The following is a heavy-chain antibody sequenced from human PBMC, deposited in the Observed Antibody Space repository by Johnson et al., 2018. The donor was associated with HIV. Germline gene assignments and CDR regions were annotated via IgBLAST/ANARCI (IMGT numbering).Heavy chain of an antibody. V-gene: IGHV3-11*01. CDR3: ARDSVRELELPDGFDI. CDR1: GFIFSDYY. J-gene: IGHJ3*02. D-gene: IGHD1-7*01. CDR2: ISNSSSAI. Sequence: QVQLVESGGGLVKPGGSLRLSCAASGFIFSDYYLTWIRQAPGKGLEWISYISNSSSAIYYADSVKGRFTISRDNAKNSLYLQMNSLRVEDTAVYFCARDSVRELELPDGFDIWGQGTMVTVSS.